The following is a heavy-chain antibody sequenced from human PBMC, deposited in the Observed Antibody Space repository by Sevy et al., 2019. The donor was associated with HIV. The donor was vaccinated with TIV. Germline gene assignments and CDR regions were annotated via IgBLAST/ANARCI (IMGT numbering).Heavy chain of an antibody. D-gene: IGHD3-22*01. Sequence: GGSLRLSCAASGFTFSSYAMHWVRQAPGKGLEWVAVISYDGSNKYYADSVKGRFTISRDNSKNTLYLQMNSLRAEDTAVYYCERGGYYYDSSGYPNDFYGIDYWGQGTLVTVSS. CDR3: ERGGYYYDSSGYPNDFYGIDY. V-gene: IGHV3-30-3*01. J-gene: IGHJ4*02. CDR1: GFTFSSYA. CDR2: ISYDGSNK.